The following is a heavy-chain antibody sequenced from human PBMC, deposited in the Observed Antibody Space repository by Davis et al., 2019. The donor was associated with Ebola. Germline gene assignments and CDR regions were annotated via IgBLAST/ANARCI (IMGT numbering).Heavy chain of an antibody. V-gene: IGHV1-69*04. CDR3: ARDVGMATTKGGDY. D-gene: IGHD5-24*01. CDR1: LCTHRSYA. CDR2: IIPILGTA. Sequence: SSVPVSCQASLCTHRSYANSWVRQAPGQGLEWMGSIIPILGTANDAQKFQGRVTITADKSTSTAYMELSSLRSEDTAVYYCARDVGMATTKGGDYWGQGTLVTVSS. J-gene: IGHJ4*02.